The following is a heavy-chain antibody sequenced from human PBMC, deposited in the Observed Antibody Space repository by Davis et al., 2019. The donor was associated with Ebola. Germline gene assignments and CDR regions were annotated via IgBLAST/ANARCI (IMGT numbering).Heavy chain of an antibody. Sequence: AASVKVSCKASGYTFTTYCISRLRQAPRQRLERLGWIDGCNGNTNYSQKFRGRVTITRDTSASTAYMELSSLTSEDSAVYYCVREGKEYYGMDVWGQGTTVTVSS. V-gene: IGHV1-3*01. CDR3: VREGKEYYGMDV. D-gene: IGHD3-10*01. J-gene: IGHJ6*02. CDR2: IDGCNGNT. CDR1: GYTFTTYC.